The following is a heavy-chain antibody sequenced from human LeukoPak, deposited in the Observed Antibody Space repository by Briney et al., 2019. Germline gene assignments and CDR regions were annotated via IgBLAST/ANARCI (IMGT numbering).Heavy chain of an antibody. CDR1: GFTFSAYS. CDR2: IANNGGRT. CDR3: ARVGDNNAFDI. J-gene: IGHJ3*02. D-gene: IGHD2-21*01. Sequence: GGFLRLSCSASGFTFSAYSLHWVRQAPGKRLEYVSAIANNGGRTFYADSVKGRCTISRDNSKNTLFLQMGSLRAEDTAVYFCARVGDNNAFDIWGQGTMVTVSS. V-gene: IGHV3-64*02.